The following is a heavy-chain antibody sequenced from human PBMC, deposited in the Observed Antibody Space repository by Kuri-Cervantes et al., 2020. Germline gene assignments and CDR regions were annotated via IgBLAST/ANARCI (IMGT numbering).Heavy chain of an antibody. J-gene: IGHJ4*02. CDR2: IDPSGGST. D-gene: IGHD6-13*01. CDR3: ASLLSRAAAGTTVVDY. CDR1: GYTFTGYY. Sequence: ASVKVSCKASGYTFTGYYMHWVRQAPGQGLEWMGIIDPSGGSTSYAQKFQGRVTITADESTSTAYMELSSLRSEDTAVYYCASLLSRAAAGTTVVDYWGQGTLVTVSS. V-gene: IGHV1-46*01.